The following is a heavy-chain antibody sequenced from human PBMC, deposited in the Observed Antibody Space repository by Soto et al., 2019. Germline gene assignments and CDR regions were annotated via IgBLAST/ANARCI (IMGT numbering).Heavy chain of an antibody. CDR2: ISATGGST. J-gene: IGHJ5*02. D-gene: IGHD2-21*02. V-gene: IGHV3-23*01. CDR3: AKGFIRDCGGDCTVDT. CDR1: GFTFSSYT. Sequence: PGGSLRLSCAASGFTFSSYTMSWVCQAPGKGLEWVSGISATGGSTYYADSVKGRFTFSRDNSKNTLYLQMNSLRAEDTAVYYCAKGFIRDCGGDCTVDTWGQGTLVTVSS.